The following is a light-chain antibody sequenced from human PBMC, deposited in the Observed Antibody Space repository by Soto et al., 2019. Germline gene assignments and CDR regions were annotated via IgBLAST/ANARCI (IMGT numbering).Light chain of an antibody. CDR1: QGVSSSY. CDR2: GAS. V-gene: IGKV3-20*01. J-gene: IGKJ2*01. CDR3: QQYGSSPMYT. Sequence: EIVLTQSPGTLSLSPGERATFSCRASQGVSSSYLAWYQQKPGQAPRLLIYGASGRATGIPDRFSGSGSGTDFTLTISRLEPEDFAVYYCQQYGSSPMYTFGQGTKLEIK.